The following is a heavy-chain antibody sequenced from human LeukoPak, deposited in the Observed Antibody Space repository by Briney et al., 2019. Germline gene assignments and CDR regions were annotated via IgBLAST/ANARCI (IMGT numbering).Heavy chain of an antibody. J-gene: IGHJ6*03. CDR1: GYSISSGDY. D-gene: IGHD6-6*01. CDR3: ARRFGSSSYYYYMDV. Sequence: SETLSLTCAVFGYSISSGDYWGWIRQPPGKGLEWIGSIYHSGSTYYNPSLKSRVTISVDTSKNQFSLKLSSVTAADTAVYYCARRFGSSSYYYYMDVWGKGTTVTVSS. V-gene: IGHV4-38-2*01. CDR2: IYHSGST.